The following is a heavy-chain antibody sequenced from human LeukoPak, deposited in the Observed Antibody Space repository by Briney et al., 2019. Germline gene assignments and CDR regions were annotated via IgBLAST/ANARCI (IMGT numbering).Heavy chain of an antibody. D-gene: IGHD3-16*01. J-gene: IGHJ4*02. V-gene: IGHV4-4*07. CDR2: MSTSGNT. CDR3: ARANYIWGSYVY. CDR1: GGSISDYF. Sequence: SETLSLTCIVSGGSISDYFWSWIRQPARKGLEWIGHMSTSGNTNYNPSLKSRVTMSLDTSKNQFSLKVNPVTAADTAVYYCARANYIWGSYVYWGQGTLVTVSS.